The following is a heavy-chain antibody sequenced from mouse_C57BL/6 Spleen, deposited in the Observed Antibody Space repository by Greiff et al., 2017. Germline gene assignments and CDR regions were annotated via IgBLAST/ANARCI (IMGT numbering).Heavy chain of an antibody. CDR1: GYTFTDYY. J-gene: IGHJ1*03. CDR2: INPYNGGT. Sequence: EVQLQESGPVLVKPGASVKMSCKASGYTFTDYYMNWVKQSHGKSLEWIGVINPYNGGTSYNQKFKGKATLTVDKSSSTAYMELNSLTSEDSAVYYCARKTMVTNWYFDVWGTGTTVTVSS. CDR3: ARKTMVTNWYFDV. D-gene: IGHD2-2*01. V-gene: IGHV1-19*01.